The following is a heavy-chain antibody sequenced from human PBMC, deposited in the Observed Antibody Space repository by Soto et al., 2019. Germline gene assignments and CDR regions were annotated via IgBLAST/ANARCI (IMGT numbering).Heavy chain of an antibody. V-gene: IGHV3-30*03. Sequence: GGSLRLSCAASGFTFSSYGMHWVRQAPGKGLEWVAVISYDGSNKYYADSVKGRFTISRDNAKNTLYLQMNSLSAEDTAVYYCAIWRGYFDYWGQGTLVTVSS. CDR3: AIWRGYFDY. CDR1: GFTFSSYG. J-gene: IGHJ4*02. D-gene: IGHD3-3*01. CDR2: ISYDGSNK.